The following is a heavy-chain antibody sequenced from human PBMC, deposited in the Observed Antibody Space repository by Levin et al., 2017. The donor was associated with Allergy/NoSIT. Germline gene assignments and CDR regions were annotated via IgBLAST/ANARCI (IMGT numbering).Heavy chain of an antibody. CDR2: ISSSISYI. V-gene: IGHV3-21*01. CDR3: ARAYGGNPFYALDV. CDR1: GFTFSSYS. D-gene: IGHD4-23*01. Sequence: GESLKISCAASGFTFSSYSMNWVRQAPGKGLEWVSYISSSISYIYYADSVKGRFTISRDNAKNSLYLQMNSLRAEDTAVYYCARAYGGNPFYALDVWGQGTTVTVSS. J-gene: IGHJ6*02.